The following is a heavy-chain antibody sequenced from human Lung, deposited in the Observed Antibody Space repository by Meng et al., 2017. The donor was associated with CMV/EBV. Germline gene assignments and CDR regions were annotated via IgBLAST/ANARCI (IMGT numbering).Heavy chain of an antibody. J-gene: IGHJ4*02. V-gene: IGHV4-4*02. CDR3: ASFPPPGKQWLVTDY. Sequence: QVVRQGPGHGLVKPSGTLSLTCAVSGGSISSSTGWSWVRQPPGKGLEWIGEIYHSGSTNYNPSLKSRVTISVDKSKNQFSLKLSSVTAADTAVYYCASFPPPGKQWLVTDYWGQGTLVTVSS. CDR1: GGSISSSTG. D-gene: IGHD6-19*01. CDR2: IYHSGST.